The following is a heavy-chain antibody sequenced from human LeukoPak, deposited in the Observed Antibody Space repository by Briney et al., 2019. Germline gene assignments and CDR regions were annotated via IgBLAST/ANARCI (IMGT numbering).Heavy chain of an antibody. Sequence: ASVKVSCKPADYTYTSYGISWVRESPGQGLEWMGGSSAYNGNTNYAQTLQGRVTMTTDTSPSTAYMGLRGLRSDDTAVYYCARDSHPEAYSGGWYEGFPKQNWFDPWGQGTLVTVSS. J-gene: IGHJ5*02. D-gene: IGHD6-19*01. CDR2: SSAYNGNT. CDR1: DYTYTSYG. V-gene: IGHV1-18*01. CDR3: ARDSHPEAYSGGWYEGFPKQNWFDP.